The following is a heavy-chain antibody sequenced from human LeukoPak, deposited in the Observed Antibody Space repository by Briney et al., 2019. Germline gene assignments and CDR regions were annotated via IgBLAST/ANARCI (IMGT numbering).Heavy chain of an antibody. CDR3: ARRGTSSSWAHFDY. V-gene: IGHV3-7*05. CDR1: GFTFSSYW. D-gene: IGHD6-13*01. Sequence: GGSLRLSCAASGFTFSSYWMTWVRQAPGKGLEWVAKIKQHGSEKYYVDSVKGRFTISRDNAKNSLYLQMNSLGAEDTAVYYCARRGTSSSWAHFDYWGQGTLVTVSS. J-gene: IGHJ4*02. CDR2: IKQHGSEK.